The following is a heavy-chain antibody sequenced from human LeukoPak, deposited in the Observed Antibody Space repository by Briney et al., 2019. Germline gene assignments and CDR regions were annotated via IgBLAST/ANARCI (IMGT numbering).Heavy chain of an antibody. J-gene: IGHJ4*02. CDR2: INHSGST. CDR3: ARITMVRGVIAHFDY. D-gene: IGHD3-10*01. CDR1: GGSFSGYY. Sequence: SETLSLTCAVYGGSFSGYYWSWIRQPPGKGLEWIGEINHSGSTNYNPSLKSRVTISVDTSKNQFSLKLSSVTAADTAVYYCARITMVRGVIAHFDYWGQGTLVTVSS. V-gene: IGHV4-34*01.